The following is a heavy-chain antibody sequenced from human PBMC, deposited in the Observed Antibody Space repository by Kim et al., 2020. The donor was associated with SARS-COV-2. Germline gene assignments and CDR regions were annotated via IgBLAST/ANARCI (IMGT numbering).Heavy chain of an antibody. V-gene: IGHV4-59*01. CDR1: GGSISSYY. CDR2: IYYSGST. Sequence: SETLSLTCTVSGGSISSYYWSWIRQPPGKGLEWIGYIYYSGSTNYNPSLKSRVTISVDTSKNQFSLKLSSVTAADTAVYYCARGRVVTTFFDYWGQGTLVTVSS. J-gene: IGHJ4*02. CDR3: ARGRVVTTFFDY. D-gene: IGHD2-21*02.